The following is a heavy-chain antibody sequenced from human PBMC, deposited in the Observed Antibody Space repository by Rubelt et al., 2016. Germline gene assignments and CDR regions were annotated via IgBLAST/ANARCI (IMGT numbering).Heavy chain of an antibody. CDR2: IKLDSGGT. CDR3: ARVSSGYQLPPVH. D-gene: IGHD2-2*01. J-gene: IGHJ4*02. CDR1: GYSFTGYY. Sequence: QVQLVQSGAEVKKPGASVKVSCKASGYSFTGYYMHWVRQAPGQGLEWMGWIKLDSGGTNYAQKFQGRVTMTRDTSISTVYMELSRLRSDDTAVYFCARVSSGYQLPPVHWGQGTLVTVSS. V-gene: IGHV1-2*02.